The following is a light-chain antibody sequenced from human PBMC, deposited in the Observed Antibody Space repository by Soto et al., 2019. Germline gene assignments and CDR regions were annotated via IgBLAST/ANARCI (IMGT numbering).Light chain of an antibody. CDR2: GAS. Sequence: IQLTQSPSSLSASVGDRVTISCRASQGIANFLAWYQQKPGKAPKLLIYGASTLQSGFPSRFSGSGSGTDFTLTISRLQPEDFGTYYCQQLDSFPLPFGPGTKVDIK. CDR3: QQLDSFPLP. J-gene: IGKJ3*01. CDR1: QGIANF. V-gene: IGKV1-9*01.